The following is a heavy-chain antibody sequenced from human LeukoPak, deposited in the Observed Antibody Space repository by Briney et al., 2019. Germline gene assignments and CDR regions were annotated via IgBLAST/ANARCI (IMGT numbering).Heavy chain of an antibody. D-gene: IGHD2-21*01. CDR1: GGSITSNH. CDR2: VHHSGGT. CDR3: ARHGGHYQSDD. J-gene: IGHJ4*02. Sequence: PSETLSLTCTVSGGSITSNHWSWVRQPPGKGLEWIGQVHHSGGTSYNPSLRSRVTISIDKSENQFSLKLNSVTAADTAVYYCARHGGHYQSDDWGQGTLVTVS. V-gene: IGHV4-4*02.